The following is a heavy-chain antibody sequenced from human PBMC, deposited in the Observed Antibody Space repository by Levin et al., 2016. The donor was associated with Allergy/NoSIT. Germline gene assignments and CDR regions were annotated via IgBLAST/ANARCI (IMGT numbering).Heavy chain of an antibody. CDR2: INHSGST. Sequence: SETLSLTCAVYGGSFSGYYWSWIRQPPGKGLEWIGEINHSGSTNYNPSLKSRVTISVDTSKNQFSLKLSSVTAADTAVYYCARGHRRVRGVQGFGMDVWGQGTTVTVSS. D-gene: IGHD3-10*01. CDR1: GGSFSGYY. V-gene: IGHV4-34*01. CDR3: ARGHRRVRGVQGFGMDV. J-gene: IGHJ6*02.